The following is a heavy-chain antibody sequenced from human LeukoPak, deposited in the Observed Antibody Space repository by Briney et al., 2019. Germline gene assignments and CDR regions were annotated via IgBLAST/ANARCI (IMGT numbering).Heavy chain of an antibody. D-gene: IGHD2-2*01. CDR2: INHSGST. CDR3: ARGGRLPAALRYGMDV. CDR1: GGSFSGYY. J-gene: IGHJ6*02. V-gene: IGHV4-34*01. Sequence: PSETLSLTCAVYGGSFSGYYWSWIRQPPGKGLEWIGEINHSGSTNYNPSLKSRVTISVDTSKNQFSLKLSSVTAADTAVYYCARGGRLPAALRYGMDVWGQGTTVTVSS.